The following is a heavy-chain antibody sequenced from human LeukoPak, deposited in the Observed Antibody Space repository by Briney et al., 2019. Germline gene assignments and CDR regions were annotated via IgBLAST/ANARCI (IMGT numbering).Heavy chain of an antibody. D-gene: IGHD3-10*01. CDR3: TREGGLYYSEWRAGDY. CDR2: IRSKAYGGTT. CDR1: GFTFCDYA. V-gene: IGHV3-49*04. J-gene: IGHJ4*02. Sequence: PGRSLRLSCTASGFTFCDYAMSWVRQSPGKGLEWVGFIRSKAYGGTTEYAAALKGRFTISRDDSKRIAYLNMNTMKTEDTAVYYCTREGGLYYSEWRAGDYWGQGTLVTVSS.